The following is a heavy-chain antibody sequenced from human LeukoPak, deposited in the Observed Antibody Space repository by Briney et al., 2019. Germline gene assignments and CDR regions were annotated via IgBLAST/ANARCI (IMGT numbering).Heavy chain of an antibody. CDR1: GGSISSYY. Sequence: SETLSLTCTVSGGSISSYYWSWIRQPPGKGLEWIGYIYYSGSTTYNPSLNSRVTMSVDSSRNQFSLKLISVTAADTAVYYCARHGVAAAGHFDYWGQGTLVTVSS. CDR3: ARHGVAAAGHFDY. CDR2: IYYSGST. J-gene: IGHJ4*02. V-gene: IGHV4-59*08. D-gene: IGHD6-13*01.